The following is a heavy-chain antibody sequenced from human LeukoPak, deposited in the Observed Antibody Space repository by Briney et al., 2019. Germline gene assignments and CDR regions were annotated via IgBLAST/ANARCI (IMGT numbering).Heavy chain of an antibody. D-gene: IGHD3-22*01. J-gene: IGHJ4*02. V-gene: IGHV1-69*04. CDR2: IIHILGIA. CDR1: GGTFSSYA. Sequence: SVKVSCKASGGTFSSYAISWVRQAPGQGVEWMGRIIHILGIANYAQKFQGRVTITADKSTSTAYMKLSSLSSEDTAVYYCAISRGDYDSSGYLDYWGQGTLVTVSS. CDR3: AISRGDYDSSGYLDY.